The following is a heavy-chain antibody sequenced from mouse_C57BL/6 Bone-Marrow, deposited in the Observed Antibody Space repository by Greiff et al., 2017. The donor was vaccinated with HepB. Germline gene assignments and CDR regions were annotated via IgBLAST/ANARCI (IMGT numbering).Heavy chain of an antibody. CDR2: INPNNGGT. D-gene: IGHD1-1*01. CDR1: GYTFTDYN. V-gene: IGHV1-18*01. CDR3: ARGSHITTVVATPFAY. J-gene: IGHJ3*01. Sequence: VQLQQSGPELVKPGASVKIPCKASGYTFTDYNMDWVKQNHGKSLEWIGDINPNNGGTIYNQKFKGKATLTVDKSSSTAYMELRSLTSEDTAVYYCARGSHITTVVATPFAYWGQGTLVTVSA.